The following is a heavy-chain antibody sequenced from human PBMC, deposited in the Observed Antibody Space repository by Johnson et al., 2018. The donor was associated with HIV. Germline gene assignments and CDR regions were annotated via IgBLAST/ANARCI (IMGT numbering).Heavy chain of an antibody. CDR3: ARDLVATSSSLAFDM. Sequence: VQLVESGGVLVQPGGSLRLSCAASGFTFSSYAMSWVRQAPGKGLEWVSAISGSGGSTYYADSVKGRFTVSRDNSKNTLYLQMNSLRPEDTAVYYCARDLVATSSSLAFDMWGQGTMVTVSS. CDR2: ISGSGGST. J-gene: IGHJ3*02. V-gene: IGHV3-23*04. D-gene: IGHD6-6*01. CDR1: GFTFSSYA.